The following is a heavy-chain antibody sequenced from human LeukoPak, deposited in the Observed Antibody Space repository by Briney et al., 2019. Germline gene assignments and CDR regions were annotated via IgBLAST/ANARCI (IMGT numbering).Heavy chain of an antibody. CDR1: GFTFDVYG. CDR2: INWNGGST. D-gene: IGHD3-10*01. Sequence: GGSLRLSCAASGFTFDVYGMSWVRQAPGKGLEWVSGINWNGGSTGYADSVKGRFTISRDNAKNSLYLQMNSLRAEDTALYYCARVYYYGSGSYLDYWGQGTLVTVPS. J-gene: IGHJ4*02. CDR3: ARVYYYGSGSYLDY. V-gene: IGHV3-20*04.